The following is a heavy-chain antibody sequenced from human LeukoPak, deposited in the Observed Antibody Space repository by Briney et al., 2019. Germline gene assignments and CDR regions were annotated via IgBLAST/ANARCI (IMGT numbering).Heavy chain of an antibody. CDR3: GTWAFYHGLGV. Sequence: PGGSLRLSCAASGFSFGYYAMHWARQAPGKGLEWVSLIRADGGRTYYADSVNGRFTISRDNSKNSLYLQMNSLRPDDTALYYCGTWAFYHGLGVWGQGTTVTVSS. V-gene: IGHV3-43*02. J-gene: IGHJ6*02. CDR2: IRADGGRT. CDR1: GFSFGYYA. D-gene: IGHD2/OR15-2a*01.